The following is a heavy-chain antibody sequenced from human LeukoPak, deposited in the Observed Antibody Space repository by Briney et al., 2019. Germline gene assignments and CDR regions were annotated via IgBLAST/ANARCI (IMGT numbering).Heavy chain of an antibody. V-gene: IGHV1-18*01. Sequence: GASVKVSCKASGYTFTSYGISWVRQAPGQGLEWMGWISAYNGNTNYAQKLQVRVTMTTDTSTSTAYMELRSLRSDDTAVYYCARELGGWYYYYGMDVWGQGTTVTVSS. J-gene: IGHJ6*02. CDR1: GYTFTSYG. D-gene: IGHD1-26*01. CDR2: ISAYNGNT. CDR3: ARELGGWYYYYGMDV.